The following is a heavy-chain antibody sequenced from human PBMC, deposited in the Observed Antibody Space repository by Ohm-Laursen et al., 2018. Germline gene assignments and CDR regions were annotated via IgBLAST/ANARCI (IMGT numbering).Heavy chain of an antibody. CDR3: AKDRHGSPARAIDY. Sequence: SLRLSCAASGFTFTTYAMSWVRQAPGKGLEWVSGVSAGGGGAYYADSVKGRFTISRDNSKNTLYLQMNSLRAEDTAVYYCAKDRHGSPARAIDYWGQGTLVTVSS. CDR2: VSAGGGGA. CDR1: GFTFTTYA. V-gene: IGHV3-23*01. J-gene: IGHJ4*02. D-gene: IGHD3-10*01.